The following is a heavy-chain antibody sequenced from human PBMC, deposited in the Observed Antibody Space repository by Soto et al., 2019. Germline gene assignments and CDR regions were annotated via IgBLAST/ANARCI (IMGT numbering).Heavy chain of an antibody. Sequence: EVQLVESGGGLVQPGGSLRLSCAASGFTVSSNYMSWVRQAPGKGLEWVSVIYSGGSTYYADSVKGRFTISRDNYKXXXXXXXXXXXXXDTAXXXXXXDQGYSHYWGQGTLVTVSS. J-gene: IGHJ4*02. CDR1: GFTVSSNY. CDR3: XXDQGYSHY. D-gene: IGHD5-18*01. CDR2: IYSGGST. V-gene: IGHV3-66*01.